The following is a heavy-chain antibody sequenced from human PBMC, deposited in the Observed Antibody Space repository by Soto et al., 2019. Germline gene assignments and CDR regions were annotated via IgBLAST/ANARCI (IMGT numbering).Heavy chain of an antibody. Sequence: QVQLVQSGAEVRKPGSSVKVSCKASGGTLSSIAISWVRQAPGLGLEWMGRIVPKFATTDNAHKFQGRVTITADESTGTVYMEMTSLRSEDTAMYYCATXXXMFRGRVADTPWFETWGQGTLVNVSS. CDR1: GGTLSSIA. J-gene: IGHJ5*02. CDR2: IVPKFATT. V-gene: IGHV1-69*18. CDR3: ATXXXMFRGRVADTPWFET. D-gene: IGHD3-10*01.